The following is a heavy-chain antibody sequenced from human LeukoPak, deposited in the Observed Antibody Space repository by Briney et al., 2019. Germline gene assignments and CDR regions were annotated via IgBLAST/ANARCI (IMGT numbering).Heavy chain of an antibody. V-gene: IGHV3-30-3*01. CDR2: ISYDGSNK. J-gene: IGHJ4*02. D-gene: IGHD5-18*01. CDR1: GFTFSSYA. Sequence: GRSLRLSCAASGFTFSSYAMHWVRQAPGKGLEWVAVISYDGSNKYYADSVKGRFTISRDNSKNTLYLQMNSLRAEDTAVYYCARDEHSYGYGDYWGQGTLVTVSS. CDR3: ARDEHSYGYGDY.